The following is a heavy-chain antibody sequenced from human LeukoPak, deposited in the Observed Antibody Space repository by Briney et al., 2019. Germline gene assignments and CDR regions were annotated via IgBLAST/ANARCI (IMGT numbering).Heavy chain of an antibody. Sequence: TSETLSLTCAVYGGSFSGYYWSWIRQPPGKGLEWIGEINHSGSTNYNPSLKSRVTISADTSKNQFSLKLSSVTAADTAVYYCARGLGIFDPWGQGTLVTVSS. CDR3: ARGLGIFDP. CDR1: GGSFSGYY. CDR2: INHSGST. J-gene: IGHJ5*02. V-gene: IGHV4-34*01.